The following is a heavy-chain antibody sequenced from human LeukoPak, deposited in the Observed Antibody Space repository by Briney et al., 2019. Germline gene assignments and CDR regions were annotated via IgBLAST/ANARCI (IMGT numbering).Heavy chain of an antibody. CDR2: IYSSGST. D-gene: IGHD3-22*01. CDR3: ASGPSHYYDSSGHAGEKDY. V-gene: IGHV4-61*02. CDR1: GGSISSGNYH. J-gene: IGHJ4*02. Sequence: SKTLSLTCTVSGGSISSGNYHWSWIRQPAGKGLEWIGRIYSSGSTNYNPSLKSRVTISVDTSKNQFSLKLSSVTAADTAVYYCASGPSHYYDSSGHAGEKDYWGQGTLVTVSP.